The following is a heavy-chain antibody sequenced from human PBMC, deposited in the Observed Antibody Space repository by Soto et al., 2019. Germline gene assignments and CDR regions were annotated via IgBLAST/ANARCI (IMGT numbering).Heavy chain of an antibody. V-gene: IGHV4-59*01. Sequence: PSETLSLTCTVSGGSISRYYWSWIRQPPGKGLEWMGFLSDSGSTNYNPSLKSRVTMSVDTSKNQFSLKLNSVTAADTAVYYCARYSGTYYVYWGQGTMVTVSS. D-gene: IGHD1-26*01. CDR3: ARYSGTYYVY. J-gene: IGHJ4*02. CDR2: LSDSGST. CDR1: GGSISRYY.